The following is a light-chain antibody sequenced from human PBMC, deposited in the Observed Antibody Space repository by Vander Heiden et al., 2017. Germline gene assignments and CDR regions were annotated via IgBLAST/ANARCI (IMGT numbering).Light chain of an antibody. CDR2: AAS. J-gene: IGKJ1*01. CDR1: QGIRDY. CDR3: QRCYRAPWT. V-gene: IGKV1-27*01. Sequence: DIQMAQSPSSLSASVGDRVTVTCRSSQGIRDYLAWYQQKPGKVTKLLIYAASMLQAGVPSRCSGSGSGRDFTRTIRSLQPEDVATYFWQRCYRAPWTFGQGTKVEIK.